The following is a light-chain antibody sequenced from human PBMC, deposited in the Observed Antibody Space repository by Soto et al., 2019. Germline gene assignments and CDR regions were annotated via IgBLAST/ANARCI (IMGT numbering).Light chain of an antibody. J-gene: IGKJ1*01. V-gene: IGKV3-20*01. CDR2: GAS. Sequence: IVFTQSPGTLSLSHGERATLSCRASQSVSSSYLAWYQQKPGQAPRLLIYGASSRATGIPDRFSGSGSGTDFTLTISRLEPEDFAVYYCQQYGSSPWTFGQGTKVDIK. CDR1: QSVSSSY. CDR3: QQYGSSPWT.